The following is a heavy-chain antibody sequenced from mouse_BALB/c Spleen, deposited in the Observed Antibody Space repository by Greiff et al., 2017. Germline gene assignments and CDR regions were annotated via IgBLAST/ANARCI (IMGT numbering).Heavy chain of an antibody. D-gene: IGHD2-4*01. CDR2: INPSSGYT. CDR3: ARGWDYDDY. J-gene: IGHJ2*01. V-gene: IGHV1-4*02. CDR1: GYTFTSYT. Sequence: QVQLKQSAAELARPGASVKMSCKASGYTFTSYTMHWVKQRPGQGLEWIGYINPSSGYTEYNQKFKDKTTLTADKSSSTAYMQLSSLTSEDSAVYYCARGWDYDDYWGQGTTLTVSA.